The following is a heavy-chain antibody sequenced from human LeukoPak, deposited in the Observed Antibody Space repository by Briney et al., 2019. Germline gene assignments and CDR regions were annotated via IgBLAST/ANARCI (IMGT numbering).Heavy chain of an antibody. D-gene: IGHD1-26*01. CDR1: GGSISTYY. V-gene: IGHV4-59*01. CDR3: ARDMGGRKGFYYGMDV. J-gene: IGHJ6*02. CDR2: IYYSGST. Sequence: SETLSLTCTVSGGSISTYYWSWIRQPPGKGLEWIGYIYYSGSTNYNPSLKSRVTISVDTSKSQFSLKLSSVTAADTAVYYCARDMGGRKGFYYGMDVWGQGTTVTVSS.